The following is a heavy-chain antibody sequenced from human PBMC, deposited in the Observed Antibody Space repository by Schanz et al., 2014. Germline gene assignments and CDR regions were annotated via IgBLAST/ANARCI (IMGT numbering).Heavy chain of an antibody. CDR3: ASGEYCTNGVCNGGRNWFDP. D-gene: IGHD2-8*01. CDR1: GFTFISYD. CDR2: IRYDGRNK. J-gene: IGHJ5*02. Sequence: QAQLVESGGGVVQPGRSLRLSCVASGFTFISYDIHWVRQAPGKGLEWVAVIRYDGRNKNFVESVKGRFTISRDNSKNTLYLQINSLRAEDTAVYYCASGEYCTNGVCNGGRNWFDPWGQGTLVTVSS. V-gene: IGHV3-33*01.